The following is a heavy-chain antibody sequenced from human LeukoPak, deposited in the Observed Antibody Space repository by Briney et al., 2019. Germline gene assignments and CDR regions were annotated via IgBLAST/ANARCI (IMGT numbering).Heavy chain of an antibody. CDR2: IKSKTDGGTT. Sequence: GGSLRLSCAASGFTFSSYGMHWVRQAPGKGLEWVGRIKSKTDGGTTDYAAPVKGRFTISGDDSKNTLYLQMNSLKTEDTAVYYCTSRYYYDSSGYLYWGQGTLVTVSS. J-gene: IGHJ4*02. CDR1: GFTFSSYG. D-gene: IGHD3-22*01. CDR3: TSRYYYDSSGYLY. V-gene: IGHV3-15*01.